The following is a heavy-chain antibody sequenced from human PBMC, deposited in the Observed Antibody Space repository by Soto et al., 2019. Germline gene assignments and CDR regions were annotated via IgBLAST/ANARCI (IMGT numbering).Heavy chain of an antibody. J-gene: IGHJ4*01. CDR1: GFTFSTYA. CDR3: AKVLLVSPTSKVFFDF. CDR2: ISNSGDNT. D-gene: IGHD2-15*01. Sequence: PGGSLRLSCAASGFTFSTYAMSWVRQAPGKGLEWVSLISNSGDNTYYADSVKGRFTISRDSSKNTLYLQMNSLRAEDTAVYSCAKVLLVSPTSKVFFDFWGHGTLVTVSS. V-gene: IGHV3-23*01.